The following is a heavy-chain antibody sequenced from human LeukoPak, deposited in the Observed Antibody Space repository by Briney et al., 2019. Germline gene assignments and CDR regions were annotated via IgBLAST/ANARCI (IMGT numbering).Heavy chain of an antibody. CDR2: VSAYNGAT. V-gene: IGHV1-18*01. CDR3: ARVDLYYDSSGYSQAANDY. D-gene: IGHD3-22*01. J-gene: IGHJ4*02. Sequence: GASVKVSCKASGYTFTSYAMHWVRQAPGQGLEWMGWVSAYNGATNYAQNFQDRVTMTTDTPTTTAYLELRSLRSDDTAVYYCARVDLYYDSSGYSQAANDYWGQGTLVTVSS. CDR1: GYTFTSYA.